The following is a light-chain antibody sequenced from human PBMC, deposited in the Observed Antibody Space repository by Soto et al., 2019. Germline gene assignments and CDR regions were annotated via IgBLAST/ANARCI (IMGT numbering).Light chain of an antibody. V-gene: IGLV1-44*01. CDR1: NSNIGSNT. Sequence: QSVLTQPPSASGTPGQRVTSSRSGSNSNIGSNTVNWYQQLPGTAPKLLIYSNNQRPSGVPDRFSGSKSGTSASLAISGLQSEDEADYYCAAWDDSLNGYVFGTGTKVTVL. CDR3: AAWDDSLNGYV. CDR2: SNN. J-gene: IGLJ1*01.